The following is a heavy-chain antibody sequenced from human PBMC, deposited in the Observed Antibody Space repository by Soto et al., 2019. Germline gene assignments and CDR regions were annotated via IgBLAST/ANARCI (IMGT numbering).Heavy chain of an antibody. CDR2: IIPIFGTA. CDR1: GGTFSSYA. CDR3: ARAREEGSGYYYYYYYYYGMDV. J-gene: IGHJ6*02. Sequence: VKVSCKASGGTFSSYAISWVRQAPGQGLEWMGGIIPIFGTANYAQKFQGRVTITADESTSTAYMELSSLRSEDTAVYYCARAREEGSGYYYYYYYYYGMDVWGQGTTVTVSS. V-gene: IGHV1-69*13. D-gene: IGHD3-22*01.